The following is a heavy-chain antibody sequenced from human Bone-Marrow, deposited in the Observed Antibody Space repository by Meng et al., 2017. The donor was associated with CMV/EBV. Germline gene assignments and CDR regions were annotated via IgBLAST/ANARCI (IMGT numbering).Heavy chain of an antibody. Sequence: SVKVSCKASGGTFSSYAISWVRQAPGQGLEWMGGIIPIFGTANYAQKFQGRVTITTDESTSTAYMELSSLRSEDTAVYYCARGFPAQDIVVVPAARGYYYGMDVWGQGTTVTVPS. CDR2: IIPIFGTA. CDR1: GGTFSSYA. CDR3: ARGFPAQDIVVVPAARGYYYGMDV. J-gene: IGHJ6*02. D-gene: IGHD2-2*01. V-gene: IGHV1-69*05.